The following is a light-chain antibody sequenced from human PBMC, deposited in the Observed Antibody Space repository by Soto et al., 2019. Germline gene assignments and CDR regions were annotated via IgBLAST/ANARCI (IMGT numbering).Light chain of an antibody. J-gene: IGKJ1*01. CDR1: QFLSSY. CDR3: QHRKT. CDR2: GAS. Sequence: SRGARDSLSCRASQFLSSYLAWYQQIPGQPPRLLIYGASTRATGIPARFSGSGSGTDFTLTISRLEPEDFAVYYCQHRKTFGQGTKVDI. V-gene: IGKV3-15*01.